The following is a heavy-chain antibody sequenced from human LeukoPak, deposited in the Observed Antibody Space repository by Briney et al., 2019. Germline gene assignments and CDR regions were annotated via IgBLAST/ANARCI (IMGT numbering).Heavy chain of an antibody. CDR1: GGTFSSYA. J-gene: IGHJ4*02. D-gene: IGHD6-13*01. Sequence: SVKVSCKASGGTFSSYAISWVRQAPGQGLEWMGGIIPIFGTASYAQKFQGRVTMTRDTSTSTVYMELSSLRSEDTAVYYCAREPGIAAAGTIDYWGQGTLVTVSS. V-gene: IGHV1-69*05. CDR2: IIPIFGTA. CDR3: AREPGIAAAGTIDY.